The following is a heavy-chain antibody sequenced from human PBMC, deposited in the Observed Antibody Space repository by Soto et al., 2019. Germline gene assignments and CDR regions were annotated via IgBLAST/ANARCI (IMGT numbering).Heavy chain of an antibody. J-gene: IGHJ4*02. CDR1: GGSISSDY. D-gene: IGHD3-9*01. CDR3: ARQGNYDILTGYFEY. CDR2: LFNSGST. V-gene: IGHV4-59*08. Sequence: SETLSLTCTVSGGSISSDYWSWIRQSPGKGLEWIGYLFNSGSTNYNPSLKSRVTISVDTSKNQFSLKLRSVTAADTAVYYCARQGNYDILTGYFEYWGQGTLVTVSS.